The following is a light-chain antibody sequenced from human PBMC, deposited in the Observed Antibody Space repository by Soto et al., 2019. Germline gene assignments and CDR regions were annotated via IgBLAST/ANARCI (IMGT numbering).Light chain of an antibody. Sequence: QSVLTQPPSVSAAPGQTVTITCSGSSSNIGSNYVSWYQQFPGTAPKLLIYDNNKRPSRIPDRISGSKSGKSATLGITGLQAGDEAYYYCGTGDSSLIAGVFGGGTKLTVL. CDR3: GTGDSSLIAGV. V-gene: IGLV1-51*01. CDR2: DNN. CDR1: SSNIGSNY. J-gene: IGLJ3*02.